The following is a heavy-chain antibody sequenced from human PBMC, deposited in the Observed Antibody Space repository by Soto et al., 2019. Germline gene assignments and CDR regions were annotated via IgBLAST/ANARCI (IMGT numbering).Heavy chain of an antibody. V-gene: IGHV3-30-3*01. CDR2: ISYDGSNK. Sequence: PXGSLRLSFAASGFTFSSYTMHWVRQAPGKGLGWVAVISYDGSNKYYADSVKGRFTISRDNSKNTLYLQMNSLRAEDTAVYYCARDKASSIMITFGGVIVMGSFDDWGQGTLVTVSS. D-gene: IGHD3-16*02. CDR1: GFTFSSYT. CDR3: ARDKASSIMITFGGVIVMGSFDD. J-gene: IGHJ4*02.